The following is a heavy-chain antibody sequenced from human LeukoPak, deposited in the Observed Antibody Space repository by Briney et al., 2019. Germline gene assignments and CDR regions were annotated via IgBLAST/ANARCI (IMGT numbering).Heavy chain of an antibody. Sequence: SETLSLTCSVSGDSVSSSPYYWGWIRQPPGKGLEWIGNTFSTSTLYNASLRSRVTILVDTSKNQFSLKLTSATAADTAIYYCARYKFHNYFDPWGQGTLAVVSS. J-gene: IGHJ5*02. CDR2: TFSTST. CDR1: GDSVSSSPYY. V-gene: IGHV4-61*01. CDR3: ARYKFHNYFDP. D-gene: IGHD5-24*01.